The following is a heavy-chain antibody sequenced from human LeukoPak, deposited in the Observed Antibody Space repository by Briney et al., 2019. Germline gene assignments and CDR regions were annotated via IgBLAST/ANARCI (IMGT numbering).Heavy chain of an antibody. J-gene: IGHJ3*02. CDR1: GGSITNLDYY. V-gene: IGHV4-61*02. CDR2: IYTSGGT. Sequence: ASQTLSLTFTVSGGSITNLDYYWTWIRQPAGKRLEWIGRIYTSGGTNYNPSLKSRVTMSVDRSKNEISLHLASLTAADTALYYCASRGSSSGTFDIWGPGTFVTVSS. CDR3: ASRGSSSGTFDI. D-gene: IGHD3-10*01.